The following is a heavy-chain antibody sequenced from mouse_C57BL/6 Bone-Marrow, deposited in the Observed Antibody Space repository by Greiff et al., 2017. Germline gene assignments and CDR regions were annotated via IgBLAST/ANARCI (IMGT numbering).Heavy chain of an antibody. Sequence: EVMLVESGGGLVKPGGSLKLSCAASGFTFSSYAMSWVRQTPEKRLEWVATISDGGSYTYYPDNVKGRFTISRENAKNNLYLQMSHLKSEDTAMYYCARESYGAWFAYWGQGTLVTVSA. CDR1: GFTFSSYA. D-gene: IGHD1-1*02. J-gene: IGHJ3*01. CDR2: ISDGGSYT. CDR3: ARESYGAWFAY. V-gene: IGHV5-4*01.